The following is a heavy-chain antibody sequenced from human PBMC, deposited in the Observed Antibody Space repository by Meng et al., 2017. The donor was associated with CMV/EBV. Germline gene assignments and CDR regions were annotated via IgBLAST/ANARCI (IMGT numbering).Heavy chain of an antibody. Sequence: SVKVSCKASGGTFSSYAISWVRQAPGQGLEWMGGIIPILGIANYAQKFQGRVTITADKSTSTAYMELSSLRSEDTAVYYCASRKWELLRGVAFDIWCQGTMVTVSS. D-gene: IGHD1-26*01. J-gene: IGHJ3*02. CDR1: GGTFSSYA. CDR3: ASRKWELLRGVAFDI. CDR2: IIPILGIA. V-gene: IGHV1-69*10.